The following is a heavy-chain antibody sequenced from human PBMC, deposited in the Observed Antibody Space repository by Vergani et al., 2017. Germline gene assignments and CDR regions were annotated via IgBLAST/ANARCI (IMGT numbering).Heavy chain of an antibody. CDR2: IYTSGST. CDR3: ARRHARGGDY. Sequence: QVQLQQWGAGLLKPSETLSLTCAVYGGSFSGYYWSWIRQPPGKGREWIGRIYTSGSTYYNPSLKSRVTIYVDTSKNQFSRKLSSVAAADTPAYYCARRHARGGDYWGQGTLVTVSS. J-gene: IGHJ4*02. V-gene: IGHV4-34*01. CDR1: GGSFSGYY.